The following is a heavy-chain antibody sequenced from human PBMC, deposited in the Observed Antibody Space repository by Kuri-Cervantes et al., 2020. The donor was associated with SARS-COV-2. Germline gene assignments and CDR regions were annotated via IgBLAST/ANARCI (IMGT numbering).Heavy chain of an antibody. Sequence: GGSLRLSCAASRFTFNKYDLIWVRQAPGKGLEWVSSISTSGGDTNYADSLKGRFTISRDNSKNTLYLQMNSLRVEDTAVYYCARESYVSLDLWGQGALVTVSS. J-gene: IGHJ4*02. CDR2: ISTSGGDT. CDR1: RFTFNKYD. D-gene: IGHD3-10*01. V-gene: IGHV3-23*01. CDR3: ARESYVSLDL.